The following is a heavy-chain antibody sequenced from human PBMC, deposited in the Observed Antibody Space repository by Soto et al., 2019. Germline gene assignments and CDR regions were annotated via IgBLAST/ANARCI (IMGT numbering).Heavy chain of an antibody. Sequence: SVKVSSKASGFTFFTSAVQWARQARGQGLEWIGWIVVGSGNTNYAQKFQERVTITRDVSTNAAYMELTSLRSEDTAVYYCAADPYCGGDCYFDYWGQGIMVTVSS. CDR3: AADPYCGGDCYFDY. D-gene: IGHD2-21*02. CDR2: IVVGSGNT. J-gene: IGHJ4*02. V-gene: IGHV1-58*01. CDR1: GFTFFTSA.